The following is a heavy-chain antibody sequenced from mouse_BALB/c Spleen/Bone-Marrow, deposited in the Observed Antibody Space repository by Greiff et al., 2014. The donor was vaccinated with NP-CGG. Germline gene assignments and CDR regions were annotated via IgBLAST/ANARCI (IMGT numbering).Heavy chain of an antibody. D-gene: IGHD1-1*01. CDR1: GLNIKDTY. CDR2: IDPANGNT. Sequence: DVKLQESGAELVKPGASVKLSCTASGLNIKDTYMHWVKQRPEQGLEWIGRIDPANGNTKYDPKFQGKATITADTSSNTAYLQLSSLTSEDTAVYYCAIYYYGSSGFAYWGQGTLVTVSA. J-gene: IGHJ3*01. V-gene: IGHV14-3*02. CDR3: AIYYYGSSGFAY.